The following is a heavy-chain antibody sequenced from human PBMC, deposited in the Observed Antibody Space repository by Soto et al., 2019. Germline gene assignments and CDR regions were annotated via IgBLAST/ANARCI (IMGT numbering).Heavy chain of an antibody. J-gene: IGHJ6*02. V-gene: IGHV4-61*08. Sequence: QVQLQESGPGLLKPSEPLSLTCTLSGDSVSSGDAHWTWSRQSPGKGLEWIGYIHHNATADCNPSLKSGVSRSVDTCENPFSLKLTSATTADTAVYDCARLDRSTSERGVWGQGTTVTVSS. D-gene: IGHD6-6*01. CDR3: ARLDRSTSERGV. CDR2: IHHNATA. CDR1: GDSVSSGDAH.